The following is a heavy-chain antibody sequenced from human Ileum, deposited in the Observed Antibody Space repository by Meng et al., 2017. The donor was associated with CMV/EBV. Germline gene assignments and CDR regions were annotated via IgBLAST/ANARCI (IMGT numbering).Heavy chain of an antibody. CDR3: AREAMEGGSLFPRGGVDY. V-gene: IGHV3-48*03. J-gene: IGHJ4*02. CDR1: GFSIRNYE. D-gene: IGHD3-16*01. CDR2: ISSGSRTI. Sequence: GESLKISCAAFGFSIRNYEMNWVRLGPGKGLQWVAHISSGSRTIYYDDSVKGRFTISRDNANDLVFLQMDRLRADDTGVYYCAREAMEGGSLFPRGGVDYWGQGALVTVSS.